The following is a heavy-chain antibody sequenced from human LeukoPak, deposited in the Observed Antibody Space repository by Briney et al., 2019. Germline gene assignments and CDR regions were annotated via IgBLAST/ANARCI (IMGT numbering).Heavy chain of an antibody. CDR3: ARMKSVGYDYFGY. Sequence: ASVKVSCKASGYTFTDYYIHWVRQAPGQGLERMGWINPNSGDTNYARKFQGRVTMTRDKSISTAYMELSSLTSDDTGVYYCARMKSVGYDYFGYWGQGTLVTVSS. D-gene: IGHD3-22*01. V-gene: IGHV1-2*02. CDR2: INPNSGDT. J-gene: IGHJ4*02. CDR1: GYTFTDYY.